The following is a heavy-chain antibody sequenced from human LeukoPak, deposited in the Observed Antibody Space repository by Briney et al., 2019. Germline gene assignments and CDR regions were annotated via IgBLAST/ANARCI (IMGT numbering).Heavy chain of an antibody. J-gene: IGHJ4*02. CDR2: ISPSGGNR. CDR1: GFIFGGYT. Sequence: GGSLRLSCVGSGFIFGGYTMNWVRQAPGKGLEWLSYISPSGGNRFYADSVKGRFTISRDNSKNTLYLQMNSLRAEDTAVYYCAKIVSRQWLDLFDCWGQGTLVTVSS. D-gene: IGHD6-19*01. CDR3: AKIVSRQWLDLFDC. V-gene: IGHV3-23*01.